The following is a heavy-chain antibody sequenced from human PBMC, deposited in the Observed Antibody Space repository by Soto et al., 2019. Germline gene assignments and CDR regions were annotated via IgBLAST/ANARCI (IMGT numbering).Heavy chain of an antibody. J-gene: IGHJ6*02. Sequence: QVQLQESGPGLVKPSQTLSLTCTVSGGSISSGGYYWSWIRQHPGKGLEWIGYIYYSGSTDYNPSLKSRVTISVDTSKNQCSLKLSSVTAADTAVYYCARVCGGDCHYGMDVWGQGTTVTVSS. V-gene: IGHV4-31*03. CDR3: ARVCGGDCHYGMDV. D-gene: IGHD2-21*02. CDR1: GGSISSGGYY. CDR2: IYYSGST.